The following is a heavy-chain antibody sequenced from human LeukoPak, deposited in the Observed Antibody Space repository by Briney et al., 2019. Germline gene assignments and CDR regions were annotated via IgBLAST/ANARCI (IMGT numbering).Heavy chain of an antibody. Sequence: GGSLRLSCAASGFTFSSYSMNWVRQAPGKGLEWVSSISSSSSYIYYADSVKGRFTISRDNAKNSLYLQMNSLRAEDTAVYYCARLYSSGWRYFDYWGQGTLVTVSS. CDR2: ISSSSSYI. V-gene: IGHV3-21*01. J-gene: IGHJ4*02. CDR1: GFTFSSYS. CDR3: ARLYSSGWRYFDY. D-gene: IGHD6-19*01.